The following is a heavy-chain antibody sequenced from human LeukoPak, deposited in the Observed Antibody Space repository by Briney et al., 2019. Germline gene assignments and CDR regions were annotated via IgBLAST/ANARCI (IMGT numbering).Heavy chain of an antibody. CDR2: ISGSGGST. CDR1: GFTFSSYA. J-gene: IGHJ6*03. D-gene: IGHD3-16*01. CDR3: AKYVAGYYYYMDV. Sequence: GGSLRLSCAAPGFTFSSYAMSWVRQAPGKGLEWVSAISGSGGSTYYADSVKGRFTISRDNSKNTLYLQMNSLRAEDTAVYYCAKYVAGYYYYMDVWGKGTTVTVSS. V-gene: IGHV3-23*01.